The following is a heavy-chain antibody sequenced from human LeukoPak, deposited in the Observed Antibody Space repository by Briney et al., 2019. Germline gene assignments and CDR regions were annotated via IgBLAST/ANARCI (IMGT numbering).Heavy chain of an antibody. J-gene: IGHJ4*02. Sequence: SETLSLTCTVSGGSISGYYWSWIRQPPGRGLEWIGYIYSSGSTNYNPSLKSRVTISVDTSKNQFSLNLSSVTAADTAVYYCAREGYCSGGGCPYYFDYWGQGALVTVTS. CDR3: AREGYCSGGGCPYYFDY. D-gene: IGHD2-15*01. CDR1: GGSISGYY. CDR2: IYSSGST. V-gene: IGHV4-59*01.